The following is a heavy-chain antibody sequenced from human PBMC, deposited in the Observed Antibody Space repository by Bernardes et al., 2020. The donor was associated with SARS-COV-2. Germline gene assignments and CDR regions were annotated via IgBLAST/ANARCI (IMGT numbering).Heavy chain of an antibody. CDR2: SRNKANGYTT. J-gene: IGHJ4*02. V-gene: IGHV3-72*01. CDR1: GFTFNDYY. CDR3: ARVDSSGY. Sequence: GGSLSLSCAASGFTFNDYYMDWVRPAPGKGLEWVGRSRNKANGYTTEYAASVKGRFTISRDASKNSLYLQMNSLKTEDTAVYYCARVDSSGYWGQGTLVTVSS. D-gene: IGHD3-22*01.